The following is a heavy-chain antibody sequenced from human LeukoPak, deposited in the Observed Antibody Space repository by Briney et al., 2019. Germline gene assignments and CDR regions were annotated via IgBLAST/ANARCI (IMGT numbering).Heavy chain of an antibody. J-gene: IGHJ4*02. V-gene: IGHV3-23*01. CDR2: IDGSGNST. Sequence: GGSLRLSCAASGFTFSSYAMSWVRQAPGKGLEWASAIDGSGNSTYYADPVKGRFTISRDKSKNTLYLQMNSLTAEDTAVYYCAKETGYSSSWYSDYWGQGTLVTVSS. CDR1: GFTFSSYA. D-gene: IGHD6-13*01. CDR3: AKETGYSSSWYSDY.